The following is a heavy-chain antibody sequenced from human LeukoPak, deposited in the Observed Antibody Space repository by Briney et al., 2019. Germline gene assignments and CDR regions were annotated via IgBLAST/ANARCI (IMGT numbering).Heavy chain of an antibody. V-gene: IGHV3-21*01. CDR3: AREGTEGYCSGGSCYKWFDP. Sequence: GGSLRLSCAASGFSFSSYSMNSVRQAPGKGLELVSSISSSSSYIYYADSVKGRFTISRDNAKNSLYLQMNSLRAEDTAVYYCAREGTEGYCSGGSCYKWFDPWGQGTLVTVSS. D-gene: IGHD2-15*01. CDR1: GFSFSSYS. J-gene: IGHJ5*02. CDR2: ISSSSSYI.